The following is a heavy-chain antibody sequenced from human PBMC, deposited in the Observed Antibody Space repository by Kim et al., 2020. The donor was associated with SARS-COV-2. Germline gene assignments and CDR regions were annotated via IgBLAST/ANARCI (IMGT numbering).Heavy chain of an antibody. J-gene: IGHJ4*02. CDR2: ITGSGGSV. CDR1: GFNFGSSA. D-gene: IGHD2-21*02. V-gene: IGHV3-23*01. CDR3: ARGETYGDYSPSAY. Sequence: GGSLRLSCSASGFNFGSSAMAWVRQAPGKGLQWVSGITGSGGSVYYADAVKGRFTISRENSRNTVYLQMNSLSAEDTAFYFCARGETYGDYSPSAYWGQGALVTVSS.